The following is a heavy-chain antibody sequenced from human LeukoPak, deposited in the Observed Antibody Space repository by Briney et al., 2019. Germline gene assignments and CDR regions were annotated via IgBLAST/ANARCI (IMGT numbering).Heavy chain of an antibody. J-gene: IGHJ4*02. D-gene: IGHD3-10*01. CDR1: GGSISPYY. V-gene: IGHV4-59*08. CDR3: VRHCYASGSDPLCYFDY. CDR2: IYHRGST. Sequence: PSETLSLTCTVSGGSISPYYWSWIRQPPGKGLEWIGYIYHRGSTNYNPSLKSRVTISIDTSKNQFSLKVGSVTAADTAVYYCVRHCYASGSDPLCYFDYWGQGTLVTVSS.